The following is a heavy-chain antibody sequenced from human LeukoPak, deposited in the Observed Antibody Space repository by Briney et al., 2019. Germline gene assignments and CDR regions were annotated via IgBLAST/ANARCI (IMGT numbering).Heavy chain of an antibody. D-gene: IGHD2-2*01. CDR2: IYYSGST. CDR1: GGSISSYY. V-gene: IGHV4-59*01. J-gene: IGHJ6*03. Sequence: SETLSLTCTVSGGSISSYYWSWIRQPPGKGLEWIGYIYYSGSTNYNPSLKSRVTISVDTSKNQFSLKLSSVTAADTAVYYCARVGHYCSSTSCPRFIRAWARDYYYYMDVWGKGTTVTVSS. CDR3: ARVGHYCSSTSCPRFIRAWARDYYYYMDV.